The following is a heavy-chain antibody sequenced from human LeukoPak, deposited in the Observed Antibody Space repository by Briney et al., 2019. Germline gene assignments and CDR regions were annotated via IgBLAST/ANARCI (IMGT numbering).Heavy chain of an antibody. V-gene: IGHV1-18*01. J-gene: IGHJ4*02. D-gene: IGHD3-16*02. CDR1: GYTFTSYG. CDR3: ARGRVAITFGGVIVYPPDY. CDR2: ISAYNGNT. Sequence: ASVKVSCKASGYTFTSYGISWVRQAPGQGLEWMGWISAYNGNTNYAQKLQGRVTMTTDTSTSTAYMELRSLRSDDTAVYYCARGRVAITFGGVIVYPPDYWGQGTLVTVSS.